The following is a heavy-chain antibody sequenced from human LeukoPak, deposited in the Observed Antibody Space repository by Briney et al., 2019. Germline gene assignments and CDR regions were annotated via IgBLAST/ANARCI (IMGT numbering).Heavy chain of an antibody. V-gene: IGHV3-23*01. D-gene: IGHD3-22*01. CDR3: ANLYYYDSSGPGEYFDY. J-gene: IGHJ4*02. CDR2: ISGSGGST. Sequence: GGSLRLSCAASGFTFSGYAMHWVRQAPGKGLEWVSAISGSGGSTYYADSVKGRFTISRDNSKNTLYLQMNSLRAEDTAVYYCANLYYYDSSGPGEYFDYWGQGTLVTVSS. CDR1: GFTFSGYA.